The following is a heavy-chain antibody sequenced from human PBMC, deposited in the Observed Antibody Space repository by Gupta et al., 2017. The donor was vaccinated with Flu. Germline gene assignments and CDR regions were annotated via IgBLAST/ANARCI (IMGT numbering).Heavy chain of an antibody. Sequence: QVQLQQWGAGLLNPSETLSLTCGVSGGSFSNFWWTWIRQPPGKGLEWIGEISPDGRTNYSPSLKSRVTISLDTSNDQFSLNVISVTAADTAVYYCARAPPWALDLWGQGALVTVSS. J-gene: IGHJ5*02. CDR2: ISPDGRT. CDR1: GGSFSNFW. V-gene: IGHV4-34*01. CDR3: ARAPPWALDL. D-gene: IGHD7-27*01.